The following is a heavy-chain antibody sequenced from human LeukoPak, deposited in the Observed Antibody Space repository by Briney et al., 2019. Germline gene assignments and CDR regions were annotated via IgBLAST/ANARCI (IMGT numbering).Heavy chain of an antibody. CDR2: ISAYNGNT. V-gene: IGHV1-18*01. J-gene: IGHJ4*02. D-gene: IGHD3-22*01. CDR3: ARRRGDYYDSSGYYFDY. CDR1: GYTFTSYG. Sequence: ASVKVSCKASGYTFTSYGISWVRQAPGQGLEWMGWISAYNGNTNYAQKLQGRVTMTTDTSTSTAYMELRSLRSDDTAVYYCARRRGDYYDSSGYYFDYWGQGTLVTVSS.